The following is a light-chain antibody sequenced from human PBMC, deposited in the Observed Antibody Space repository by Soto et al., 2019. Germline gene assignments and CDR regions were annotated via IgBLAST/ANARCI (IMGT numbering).Light chain of an antibody. CDR2: KAS. V-gene: IGKV1-5*03. CDR1: QSISSW. J-gene: IGKJ2*01. Sequence: DIQMTQSPSTLSASVGDRVTITCRASQSISSWLAWDQQKPGKAPKLLIYKASSLESGVPSRFSGSGSGIEFTLTISSLQPDDFATYNCQRYISDSRYSVGQGTKLEIK. CDR3: QRYISDSRYS.